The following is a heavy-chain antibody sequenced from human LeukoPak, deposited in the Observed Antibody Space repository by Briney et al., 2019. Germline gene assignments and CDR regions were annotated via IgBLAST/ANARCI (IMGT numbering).Heavy chain of an antibody. V-gene: IGHV3-7*05. Sequence: GGSLRLSCTGSGFTFSNYWTTWVRQAPGKGLEWVANIKKDGSEKYYVDSVKGRFTISRDNTQNSLYLQMNSLRVEDTAMYYCATYYDSGPCKDWGQGTLVTVSS. J-gene: IGHJ4*02. CDR2: IKKDGSEK. CDR1: GFTFSNYW. CDR3: ATYYDSGPCKD. D-gene: IGHD3-22*01.